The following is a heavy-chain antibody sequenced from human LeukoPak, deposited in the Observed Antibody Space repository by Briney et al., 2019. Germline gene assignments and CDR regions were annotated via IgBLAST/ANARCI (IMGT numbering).Heavy chain of an antibody. CDR2: IYSGGST. D-gene: IGHD3-9*01. CDR1: GFTVSSNY. V-gene: IGHV3-66*01. J-gene: IGHJ3*02. Sequence: GGSLRLSCAASGFTVSSNYMSWVRQAPGKGLEWVSVIYSGGSTYYADSVKGRFTISRDNSKNTLYLQMNSLRAEDTAVYYCARDPRFYDILTGYYGDAFDIWGQGTMVTVSS. CDR3: ARDPRFYDILTGYYGDAFDI.